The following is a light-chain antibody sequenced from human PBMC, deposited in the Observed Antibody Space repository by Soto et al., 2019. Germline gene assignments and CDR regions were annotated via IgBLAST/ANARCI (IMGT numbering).Light chain of an antibody. Sequence: QSVLTQPPSASGSAGQSVTISCTGTKNDIGVYDFVSWYQHHPGKASRLISYEVVQRPSWVPDRFSCSNSVSTASLTVSLIQPEDEADHFRKIYAGSNTDVFGSGTKVTV. CDR1: KNDIGVYDF. CDR2: EVV. V-gene: IGLV2-8*01. CDR3: KIYAGSNTDV. J-gene: IGLJ1*01.